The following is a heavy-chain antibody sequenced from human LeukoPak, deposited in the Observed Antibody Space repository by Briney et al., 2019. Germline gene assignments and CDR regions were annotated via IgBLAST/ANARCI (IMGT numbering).Heavy chain of an antibody. CDR2: ISSNGGST. Sequence: GGSLRLSCSASGFTFSSYAMHWVRQAPGKGRENVSAISSNGGSTYYADSVKGRFTISRDNSKNTLYLQMSSLRAEDTAVYYCVRRRTTVIDYWGQGTLVTVSS. CDR3: VRRRTTVIDY. J-gene: IGHJ4*02. CDR1: GFTFSSYA. D-gene: IGHD4-17*01. V-gene: IGHV3-64D*06.